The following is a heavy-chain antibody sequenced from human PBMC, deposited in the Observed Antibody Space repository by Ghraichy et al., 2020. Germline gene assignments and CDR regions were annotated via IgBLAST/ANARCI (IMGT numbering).Heavy chain of an antibody. Sequence: GGSLRLSCAASGFTFSTYAMSWVRQAPGKGLEWVSVVSGSGGSTYYADSVKGRFTISRDNSKSTLYLQMNSLRAEDTAVYYCAKGGYCISTSCYKNWYFDLWSRGTLVTVSS. V-gene: IGHV3-23*01. D-gene: IGHD2-2*02. CDR1: GFTFSTYA. CDR3: AKGGYCISTSCYKNWYFDL. CDR2: VSGSGGST. J-gene: IGHJ2*01.